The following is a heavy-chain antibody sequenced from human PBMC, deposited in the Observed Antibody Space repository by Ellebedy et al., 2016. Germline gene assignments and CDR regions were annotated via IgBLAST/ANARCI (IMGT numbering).Heavy chain of an antibody. CDR1: GFTFSNYG. Sequence: GESLKISCAASGFTFSNYGMNWVRQAPGKGLEWVSGYSGRGDYTYYADSVRGRFTISRDNSKNTVYLQMNSLRAEDTALYYCAKVGNYYGSGYYYYYYMDVWGKGSTVTVSS. CDR3: AKVGNYYGSGYYYYYYMDV. J-gene: IGHJ6*03. V-gene: IGHV3-23*01. D-gene: IGHD3-10*01. CDR2: YSGRGDYT.